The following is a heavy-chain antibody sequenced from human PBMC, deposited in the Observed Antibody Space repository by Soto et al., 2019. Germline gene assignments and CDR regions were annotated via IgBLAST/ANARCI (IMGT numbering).Heavy chain of an antibody. V-gene: IGHV3-15*01. D-gene: IGHD2-15*01. CDR1: GFTFSNAW. CDR3: TTAYLTPHAVMDV. J-gene: IGHJ6*02. Sequence: PGGSLRLSCAASGFTFSNAWMSWVRQAPGKGLEWVGHIKSKTDGGTTDYAAPVKGRFTISRDDSKNTLYLQMNSLKTEDTAVYYCTTAYLTPHAVMDVWGQGTTVTVSS. CDR2: IKSKTDGGTT.